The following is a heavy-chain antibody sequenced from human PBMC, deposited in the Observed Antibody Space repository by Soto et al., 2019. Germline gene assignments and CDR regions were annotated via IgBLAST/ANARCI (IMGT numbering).Heavy chain of an antibody. V-gene: IGHV3-74*01. J-gene: IGHJ4*02. CDR2: ISQDGAIA. CDR1: GFAFGSYW. CDR3: LRDQRHWNEFAGQ. D-gene: IGHD1-1*01. Sequence: VQLVESGGGLVQPGGSLRLSCAASGFAFGSYWMHWVRQAPGKGLVWVSRISQDGAIATQADSVKGRFTISRDNAKNTLFLQMNSLRADDTAVYYCLRDQRHWNEFAGQWGQRTLVTVSS.